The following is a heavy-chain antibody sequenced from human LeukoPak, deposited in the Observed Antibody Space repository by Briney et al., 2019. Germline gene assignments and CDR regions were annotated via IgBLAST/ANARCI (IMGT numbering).Heavy chain of an antibody. CDR3: ARGPGDSSGWWDYYYYGMDV. J-gene: IGHJ6*02. V-gene: IGHV1-69*13. Sequence: SVKVSCKASGGTFSSYAISWVRQAPGQGLEWMGGIIPIFGTANYAQKFQGRVTITADESTSTAYMELSSLRSEDTAVYYCARGPGDSSGWWDYYYYGMDVWGQGTTVTVSS. CDR1: GGTFSSYA. CDR2: IIPIFGTA. D-gene: IGHD6-19*01.